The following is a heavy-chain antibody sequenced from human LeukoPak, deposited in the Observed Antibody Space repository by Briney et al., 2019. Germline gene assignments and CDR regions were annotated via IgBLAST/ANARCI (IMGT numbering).Heavy chain of an antibody. Sequence: SETLSLTCAVYGGSFSGYYWSWIRQPPGKGLEWIGEINHSGSTNYNPSLKSRVTISVDTSKNQFSLKLSSVTAADTAVYYCARGSRGHYGDYGAKYFQHWGQGTLVTVSS. CDR2: INHSGST. D-gene: IGHD4-17*01. V-gene: IGHV4-34*01. CDR3: ARGSRGHYGDYGAKYFQH. J-gene: IGHJ1*01. CDR1: GGSFSGYY.